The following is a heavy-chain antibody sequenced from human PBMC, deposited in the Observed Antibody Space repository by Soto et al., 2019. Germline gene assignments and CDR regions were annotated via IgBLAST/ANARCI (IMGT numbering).Heavy chain of an antibody. J-gene: IGHJ5*02. CDR2: ISGSGDTT. D-gene: IGHD5-12*01. V-gene: IGHV3-23*01. Sequence: GGSLRLSCAASGFAFSGYAMSWVRQAPGKGLEWVSAISGSGDTTYYADTVEGLFTISRDNSKNTVNLQINGLRADDTAVYYCAKDPLRNGLYGFDPWGQGTPVTVSS. CDR3: AKDPLRNGLYGFDP. CDR1: GFAFSGYA.